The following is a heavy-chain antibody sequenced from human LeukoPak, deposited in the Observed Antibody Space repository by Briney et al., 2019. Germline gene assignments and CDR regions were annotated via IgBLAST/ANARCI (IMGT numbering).Heavy chain of an antibody. CDR3: ARGRDGYNLVDAFDI. D-gene: IGHD5-24*01. CDR1: GFTFSRYE. Sequence: PGGSPRLSCAASGFTFSRYEMTWVRQAPGKGLEWVSYISSSSIYIYYAGSLKGRFTISTDNATNSLYLQMNRLRAEDTAVYYCARGRDGYNLVDAFDIWGHGIMVIVSS. J-gene: IGHJ3*02. CDR2: ISSSSIYI. V-gene: IGHV3-21*01.